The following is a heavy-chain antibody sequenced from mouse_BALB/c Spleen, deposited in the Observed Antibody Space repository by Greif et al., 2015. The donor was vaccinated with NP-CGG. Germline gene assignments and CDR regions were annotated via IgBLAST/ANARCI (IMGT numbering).Heavy chain of an antibody. V-gene: IGHV1-7*01. J-gene: IGHJ2*01. D-gene: IGHD3-2*01. CDR2: INPSTGYT. CDR3: ARRDSSGYGY. Sequence: QVQLKESGAELAKPGASAKMSCKASGYTFTSYWMHWVKQRPGQGLEWIGYINPSTGYTEYNQKFKDKATLTADKSSSTAYMQLSSLTAEDSAVYYCARRDSSGYGYRGQGTTLTVSS. CDR1: GYTFTSYW.